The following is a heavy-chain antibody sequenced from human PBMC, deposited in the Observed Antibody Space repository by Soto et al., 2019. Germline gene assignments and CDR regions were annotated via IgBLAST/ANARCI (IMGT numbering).Heavy chain of an antibody. Sequence: PGGSLRLSCAASGFTFSSYEMNWVRQAPGKGLEWVSYISSSGSTIYYADSVKGRFTISRDNAKNSLYLQMNSLRAEDTAVYYCASFPGARPDIDWFDPWGQGTLVTVYS. D-gene: IGHD6-6*01. CDR2: ISSSGSTI. V-gene: IGHV3-48*03. J-gene: IGHJ5*02. CDR1: GFTFSSYE. CDR3: ASFPGARPDIDWFDP.